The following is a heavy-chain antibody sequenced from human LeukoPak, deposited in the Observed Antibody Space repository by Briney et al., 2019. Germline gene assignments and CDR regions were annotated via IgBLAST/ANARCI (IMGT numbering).Heavy chain of an antibody. CDR2: VYHSGSA. D-gene: IGHD5-24*01. CDR1: GYSISRGSY. J-gene: IGHJ3*02. Sequence: SETLSLTCAVSGYSISRGSYWGWIRQPPGKGLEWIGSVYHSGSAYYNPSLKSRVTISVDTSKNQFSLKRTSVTAADTAVYYCAVGLHSGQFAFDIWGQGTMVTVSS. CDR3: AVGLHSGQFAFDI. V-gene: IGHV4-38-2*01.